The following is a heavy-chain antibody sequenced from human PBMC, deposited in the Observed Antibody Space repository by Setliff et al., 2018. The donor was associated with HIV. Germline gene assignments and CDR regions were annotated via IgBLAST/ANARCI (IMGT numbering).Heavy chain of an antibody. CDR2: INPSGTA. CDR1: GGSLSSSY. J-gene: IGHJ4*01. Sequence: SETLSLTCAVYGGSLSSSYWTWIRQAPGKGLEWIGEINPSGTANYNPSPKRRVTMSLDRSKRQFSLKLTSLTAADTAVYYCAGVSDFLDYWGLGNLVTVSS. CDR3: AGVSDFLDY. D-gene: IGHD2-21*01. V-gene: IGHV4-34*01.